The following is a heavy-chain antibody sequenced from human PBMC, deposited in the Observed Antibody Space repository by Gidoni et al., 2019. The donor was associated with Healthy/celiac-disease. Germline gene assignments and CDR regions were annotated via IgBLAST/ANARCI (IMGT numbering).Heavy chain of an antibody. CDR2: LIPILGIA. CDR1: GGTFSSYA. CDR3: AREYSSSSGVDY. J-gene: IGHJ4*02. Sequence: QVQLVQSGAEVKKPGSSVKVACKASGGTFSSYAISWVRQAPGQGLEWMGRLIPILGIANYAQKFQGRVTITADKSTSTAYMELSSLRSEDTAVYYCAREYSSSSGVDYWGQGTLVTVSS. V-gene: IGHV1-69*04. D-gene: IGHD6-6*01.